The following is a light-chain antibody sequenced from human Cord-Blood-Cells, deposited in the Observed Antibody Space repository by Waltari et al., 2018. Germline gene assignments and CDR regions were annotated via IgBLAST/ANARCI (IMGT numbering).Light chain of an antibody. Sequence: EIVLTPSPGTLSLFPGERATLSCRASPSVSSSYLAWYQQKPGQAPRLLIYGASSRATGIPDRFSGSGSGTDFTLTISRLEPEDFAVYYCQQYGSSLYSFGQGTKLEIK. J-gene: IGKJ2*03. CDR2: GAS. CDR3: QQYGSSLYS. V-gene: IGKV3-20*01. CDR1: PSVSSSY.